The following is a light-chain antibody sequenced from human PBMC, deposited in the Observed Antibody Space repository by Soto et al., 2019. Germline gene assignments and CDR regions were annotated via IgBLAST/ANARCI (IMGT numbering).Light chain of an antibody. Sequence: EIVFSQAQEPLSXPPRDRATLXXXXSQSISSCLGWYQQNPGQSPRLLIYDASNRATGIPARFSGSGSGTDFTLTISSLEPEDFAVYYCQQRSDWPPITFGQGTRLEI. V-gene: IGKV3-11*01. CDR2: DAS. CDR1: QSISSC. CDR3: QQRSDWPPIT. J-gene: IGKJ5*01.